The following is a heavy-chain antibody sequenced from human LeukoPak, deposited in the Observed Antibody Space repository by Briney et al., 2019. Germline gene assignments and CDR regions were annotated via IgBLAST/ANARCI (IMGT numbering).Heavy chain of an antibody. V-gene: IGHV7-4-1*02. CDR1: GYTFTSYG. CDR3: ARERGYSGYEEGLDY. J-gene: IGHJ4*02. CDR2: INTNTGNP. Sequence: ASVKVSCKASGYTFTSYGISWVRQAPGQGLEWMGWINTNTGNPTYAQGFTGRFVFSLDTSVSTAYLQISSLKAEDTAVYYCARERGYSGYEEGLDYWGQGTLVTVSS. D-gene: IGHD5-12*01.